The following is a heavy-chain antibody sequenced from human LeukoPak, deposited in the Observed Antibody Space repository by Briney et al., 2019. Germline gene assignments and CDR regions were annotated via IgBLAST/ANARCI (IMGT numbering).Heavy chain of an antibody. V-gene: IGHV4-31*03. CDR2: IYYSGST. CDR1: GGSISSGGYY. CDR3: ARAGYNWNDALDY. J-gene: IGHJ4*02. D-gene: IGHD1-1*01. Sequence: PSETLSLTCTVSGGSISSGGYYWSWLRQHPGKGLEWIGYIYYSGSTYYNPSLKSRVTISVDTSKNQFSLKLSSVTAADTAVYYCARAGYNWNDALDYWGQGTLVTVSS.